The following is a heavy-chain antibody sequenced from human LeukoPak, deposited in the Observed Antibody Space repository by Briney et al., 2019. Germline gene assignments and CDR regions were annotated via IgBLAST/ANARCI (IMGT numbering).Heavy chain of an antibody. Sequence: GGPLRLSCVASGFTFSNYYMSWVRQAPGKGLEWISYITRSGGFYADSVKGRFTIPRDNAKNSLYLQMNSLRFEDTAVYYCARDGDTTSKVDYLGQGTLVTVSS. CDR3: ARDGDTTSKVDY. D-gene: IGHD7-27*01. CDR2: ITRSGG. V-gene: IGHV3-11*01. CDR1: GFTFSNYY. J-gene: IGHJ4*02.